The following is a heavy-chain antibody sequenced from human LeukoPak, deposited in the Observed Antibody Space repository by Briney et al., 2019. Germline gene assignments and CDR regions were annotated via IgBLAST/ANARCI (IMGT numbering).Heavy chain of an antibody. Sequence: PSETLSLTCAVYGGSFSGYYWSWIRQPPGKGLEWIGEINHSGSTNYNPSLKSRVTMSVDTSKKQFSLKLSSVTAADTAVYYCARRVSEVEPTLRSGENWFDPWGQGTLVTVSS. D-gene: IGHD1-26*01. J-gene: IGHJ5*02. CDR3: ARRVSEVEPTLRSGENWFDP. V-gene: IGHV4-34*01. CDR1: GGSFSGYY. CDR2: INHSGST.